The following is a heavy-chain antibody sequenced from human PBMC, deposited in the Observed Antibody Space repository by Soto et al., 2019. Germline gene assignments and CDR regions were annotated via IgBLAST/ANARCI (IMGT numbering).Heavy chain of an antibody. CDR1: GGSISSGGYS. CDR2: IYHSGST. Sequence: SETLSLTCAVSGGSISSGGYSWSWIRQPPGKGLEWIGYIYHSGSTYYNPSLKSRVTISVDRSKNQFSLKLSSVTAADTAVYYCARASGYSYGSCFDYWGQGTLVTVSS. CDR3: ARASGYSYGSCFDY. V-gene: IGHV4-30-2*01. J-gene: IGHJ4*02. D-gene: IGHD5-18*01.